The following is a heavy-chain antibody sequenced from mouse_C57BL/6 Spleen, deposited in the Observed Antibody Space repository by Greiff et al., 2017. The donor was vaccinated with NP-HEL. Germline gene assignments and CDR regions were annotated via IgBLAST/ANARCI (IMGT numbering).Heavy chain of an antibody. CDR1: GYTFTDYY. Sequence: VQLQQSGPELVKPGASVKISCKASGYTFTDYYMNWVKQSHGKSLEWIGDINPNNGGTSYNQKFKGKATLTVDKSSSTAYMELRSLTSEDSAVYYCARPPYYYGSSYSYYFDYWGQGTTLTVSS. V-gene: IGHV1-26*01. CDR2: INPNNGGT. CDR3: ARPPYYYGSSYSYYFDY. D-gene: IGHD1-1*01. J-gene: IGHJ2*01.